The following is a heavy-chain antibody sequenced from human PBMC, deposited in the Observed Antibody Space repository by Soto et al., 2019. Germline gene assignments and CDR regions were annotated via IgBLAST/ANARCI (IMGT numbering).Heavy chain of an antibody. CDR1: GYTFTNYA. CDR2: INDGNGNT. J-gene: IGHJ5*02. CDR3: ARDLSGFDP. V-gene: IGHV1-3*05. Sequence: QVQLVQSGAEERKPGASVKVSCKSSGYTFTNYAMHWVRQAPGQRLEWMGWINDGNGNTKDSQKFQGRVTITRDTSANTAYMELSSLRSEDTAVYYCARDLSGFDPWGQGTLVTVSS.